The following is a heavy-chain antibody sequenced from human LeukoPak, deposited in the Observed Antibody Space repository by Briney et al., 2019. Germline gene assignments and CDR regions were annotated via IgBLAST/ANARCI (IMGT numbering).Heavy chain of an antibody. CDR2: IYYSGSI. D-gene: IGHD6-13*01. J-gene: IGHJ4*02. V-gene: IGHV4-39*01. CDR1: GGSISSSSYY. CDR3: ARLSSSWDYFDS. Sequence: SETLSLTCTVSGGSISSSSYYWGWIRQPPGKGLEWIGSIYYSGSIHYNPSLKSRVTISVDTPENQFSLKLSSVTAADTAVYYCARLSSSWDYFDSWGQGTLVAVSS.